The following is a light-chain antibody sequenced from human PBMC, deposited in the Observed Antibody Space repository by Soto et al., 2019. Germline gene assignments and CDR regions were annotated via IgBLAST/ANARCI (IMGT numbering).Light chain of an antibody. CDR3: QQYNNWPRT. V-gene: IGKV3-15*01. CDR1: QSVSSN. Sequence: EIVFTQSPATLSFSPGERATLSCRASQSVSSNLAWYQQKPGQAPRLLIYGASTRATGIPARFSGSGSGTEFTLTISSLQSEDFAIYYCQQYNNWPRTFGQGTKVDIK. J-gene: IGKJ1*01. CDR2: GAS.